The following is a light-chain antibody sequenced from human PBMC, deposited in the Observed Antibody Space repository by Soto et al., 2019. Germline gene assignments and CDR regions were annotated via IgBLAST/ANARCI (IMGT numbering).Light chain of an antibody. CDR1: QSISSNF. J-gene: IGKJ2*01. CDR2: SAS. V-gene: IGKV3-20*01. Sequence: VLTQSPGTLSLSPGERGTLSCRASQSISSNFLAWYQQKPGLAPRLLIFSASKRAPGIPARFSGSASGTDTFSGSAFGTDFTLTISRLEPEDFAVYYCHQYGSSLPDTFGQGTKLEIK. CDR3: HQYGSSLPDT.